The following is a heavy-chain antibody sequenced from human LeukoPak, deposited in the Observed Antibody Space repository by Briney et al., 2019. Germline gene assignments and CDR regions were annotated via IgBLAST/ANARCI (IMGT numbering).Heavy chain of an antibody. CDR3: ARDFSSTGVGYFDL. Sequence: SVKVSCKASGGTFSSYAISWVRQSPGQGLEWMGGIIPIFGTAKYAQKFQGRVTITTDESTSTAYMELSSLRSEGTAVYYCARDFSSTGVGYFDLWGRGTLVTVSS. J-gene: IGHJ2*01. CDR1: GGTFSSYA. V-gene: IGHV1-69*05. D-gene: IGHD2-2*01. CDR2: IIPIFGTA.